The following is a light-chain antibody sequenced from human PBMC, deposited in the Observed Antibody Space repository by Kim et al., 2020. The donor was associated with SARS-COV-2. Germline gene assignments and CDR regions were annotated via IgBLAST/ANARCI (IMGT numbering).Light chain of an antibody. CDR1: SSNIGSNY. Sequence: PGQRVTISGSGSSSNIGSNYVYWYQQLPGTAPKLLIYRNNQRPSGVPDRFSGSKSGTSASLAISGLRSEDEADYYCAAWDDSLSGLFGTGTKVTVL. V-gene: IGLV1-47*01. CDR3: AAWDDSLSGL. J-gene: IGLJ1*01. CDR2: RNN.